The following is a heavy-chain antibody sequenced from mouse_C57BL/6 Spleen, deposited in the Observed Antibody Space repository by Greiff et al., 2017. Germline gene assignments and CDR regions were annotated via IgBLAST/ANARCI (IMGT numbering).Heavy chain of an antibody. D-gene: IGHD2-12*01. J-gene: IGHJ4*01. Sequence: VQLQESGPGLVAPSQSLSITCTVSGFSLTSYGVDWVRQSPGQGLEWLGVIWGVGSTNYNSALKSRLSISKDNSKSQVFLKMNSLQTDDTAMYXCARFYDRYYAMDYWGQGTSVTVSS. CDR1: GFSLTSYG. V-gene: IGHV2-6*01. CDR2: IWGVGST. CDR3: ARFYDRYYAMDY.